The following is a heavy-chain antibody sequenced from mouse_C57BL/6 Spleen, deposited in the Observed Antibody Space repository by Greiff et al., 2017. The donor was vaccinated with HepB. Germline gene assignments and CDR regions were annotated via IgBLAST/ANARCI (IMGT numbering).Heavy chain of an antibody. V-gene: IGHV1S81*02. CDR3: ARIKKIVATYLDY. Sequence: VQLQQSGAELVKAGASVKMSCKASGYTFTSYWMHWVKQRLGQGLEWFAETNPTNGRTYYNEKFKSKATLTVDKSSSTAYMLLSGPTFEDSAVYYCARIKKIVATYLDYWVQGTTLTVSS. D-gene: IGHD1-1*01. CDR2: TNPTNGRT. J-gene: IGHJ2*01. CDR1: GYTFTSYW.